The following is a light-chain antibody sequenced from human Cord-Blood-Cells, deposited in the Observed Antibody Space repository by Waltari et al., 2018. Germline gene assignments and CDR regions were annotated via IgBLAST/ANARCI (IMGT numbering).Light chain of an antibody. CDR3: MQGTHWPFT. V-gene: IGKV2-30*01. CDR1: QSLVYSDGNTS. J-gene: IGKJ3*01. Sequence: DVVMTQSPLSLPVTLGQPASIPCRSSQSLVYSDGNTSLNWFQQRPGQSPRRLIYKVSNRDSGVPDRFSGSGSGTDFTLKISRVEAEDVGVYYCMQGTHWPFTFGPGTKVDIK. CDR2: KVS.